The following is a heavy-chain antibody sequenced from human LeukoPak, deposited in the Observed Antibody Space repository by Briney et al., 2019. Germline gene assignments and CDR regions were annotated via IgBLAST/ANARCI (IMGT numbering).Heavy chain of an antibody. CDR3: TKDHTFEDGDY. CDR1: GFTFSSYA. D-gene: IGHD3-10*01. J-gene: IGHJ4*02. CDR2: ISGSGGST. Sequence: GGSLRPSCAASGFTFSSYAMSWVRQAPGKGLEWVSAISGSGGSTYYADSVKGRFTISRDNSKNTLYLQMNSLRAEDTAVYYCTKDHTFEDGDYWGQGTLVTVSS. V-gene: IGHV3-23*01.